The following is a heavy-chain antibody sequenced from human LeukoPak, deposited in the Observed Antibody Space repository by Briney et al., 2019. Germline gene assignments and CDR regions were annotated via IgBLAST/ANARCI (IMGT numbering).Heavy chain of an antibody. J-gene: IGHJ3*02. CDR3: ARQTEGDDYVLGAFDI. CDR1: GYTFTSYG. V-gene: IGHV1-18*01. D-gene: IGHD4-17*01. CDR2: ISAYNGNT. Sequence: ASVKVSCKASGYTFTSYGISWVRQAPGQGLEWMGWISAYNGNTNYAQKLQGRVTMTTDTSTSTAYMELRSLRSDDTAVYYCARQTEGDDYVLGAFDIWGQGTMVTVSS.